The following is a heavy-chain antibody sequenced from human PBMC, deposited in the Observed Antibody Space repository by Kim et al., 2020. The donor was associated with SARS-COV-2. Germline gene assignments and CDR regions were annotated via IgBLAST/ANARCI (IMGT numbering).Heavy chain of an antibody. V-gene: IGHV4-31*03. D-gene: IGHD3-10*01. CDR3: ASWGLLWFGVPGFDP. CDR2: IYYSGST. CDR1: GGSISSGGYY. J-gene: IGHJ5*02. Sequence: SETLSLTCTVSGGSISSGGYYWSWIRQHPGKGLEWIGYIYYSGSTYYNPSLKSRVTISVDTSKNQFSLKLSSVTAADTAVYYCASWGLLWFGVPGFDPWGQGTLVTVSS.